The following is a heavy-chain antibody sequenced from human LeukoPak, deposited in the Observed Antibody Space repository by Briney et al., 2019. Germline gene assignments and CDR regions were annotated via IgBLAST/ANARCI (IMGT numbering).Heavy chain of an antibody. CDR1: GFTFSSYS. CDR2: ISSSSSYI. CDR3: ARDLHYYGSGI. V-gene: IGHV3-21*01. D-gene: IGHD3-10*01. J-gene: IGHJ4*02. Sequence: GGSLGLSCAASGFTFSSYSMNWVRQAPGKGLEWVSSISSSSSYIYYADSVKGRFTTSRDNAKNSLYLQMNSLRAEDTAVYYCARDLHYYGSGIWGQGTLVTVSS.